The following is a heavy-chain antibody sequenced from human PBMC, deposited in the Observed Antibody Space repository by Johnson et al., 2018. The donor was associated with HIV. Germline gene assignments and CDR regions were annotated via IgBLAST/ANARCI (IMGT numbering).Heavy chain of an antibody. CDR3: AKRGTAMVLDAFDI. CDR1: GFTFSSYA. J-gene: IGHJ3*02. CDR2: ISGSGGST. Sequence: VQLVESGGDLVQPGGSLRLSCTASGFTFSSYAMSWVRQAPGKGLEWVSSISGSGGSTYYADSVKGRFTISRDNSKNTLYRQMNNLRAEDTALYFCAKRGTAMVLDAFDIWGQGTMVTVSS. D-gene: IGHD5-18*01. V-gene: IGHV3-23*04.